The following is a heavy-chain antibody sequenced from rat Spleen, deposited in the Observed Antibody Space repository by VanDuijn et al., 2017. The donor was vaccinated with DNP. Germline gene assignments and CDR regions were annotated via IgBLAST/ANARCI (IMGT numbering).Heavy chain of an antibody. Sequence: QVQMKETGPGLVQTTQTLSVTCTVSGFSLTNYGIHWVRQAPGKGLEWMGIIWGDGSTIYNSALKSRLSISRDTFKSQVFLKMNSLQTEDTAIYFCTRGYRYNPPYAMDAWGQGTSVTVSS. J-gene: IGHJ4*01. CDR2: IWGDGST. CDR1: GFSLTNYG. D-gene: IGHD1-5*01. CDR3: TRGYRYNPPYAMDA. V-gene: IGHV2-77*01.